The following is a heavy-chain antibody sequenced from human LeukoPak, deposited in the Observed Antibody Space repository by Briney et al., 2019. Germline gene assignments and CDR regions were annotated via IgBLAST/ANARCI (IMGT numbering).Heavy chain of an antibody. D-gene: IGHD3-9*01. CDR1: GGSISSSSYY. CDR3: ARDRLYEIVSGYPAFYFYYMDV. V-gene: IGHV4-39*07. CDR2: IYYTGST. J-gene: IGHJ6*03. Sequence: SSETLSLTCTVSGGSISSSSYYWGWIRQPPGKGLECIGSIYYTGSTYYNPSLKSRVTISVDTSKNQFSLKLSSVTAADTAVYYCARDRLYEIVSGYPAFYFYYMDVWGKGTTVTVSS.